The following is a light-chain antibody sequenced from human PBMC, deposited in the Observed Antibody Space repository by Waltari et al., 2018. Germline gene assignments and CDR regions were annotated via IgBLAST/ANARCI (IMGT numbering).Light chain of an antibody. CDR1: TNDLGSYNY. CDR3: CSYAGSYTWV. V-gene: IGLV2-11*03. CDR2: DVT. Sequence: TISCNGTTNDLGSYNYVSWYQQHPGKAPKLIILDVTKRPSGVPDRLSGSKSGNTASLTISGLRAEDEAEYYCCSYAGSYTWVFGGGTKLTVV. J-gene: IGLJ3*02.